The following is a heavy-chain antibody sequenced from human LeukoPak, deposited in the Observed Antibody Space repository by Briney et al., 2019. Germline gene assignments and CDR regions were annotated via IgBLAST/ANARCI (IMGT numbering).Heavy chain of an antibody. CDR1: EVSLGSNY. J-gene: IGHJ6*03. Sequence: GGSLRLSCAASEVSLGSNYMTWVRHPPGKGLGWVSLIYSGGSTYHADSVKGRFTIPRDNSKKTLYRKTESARAEDTAVYFCAKGSKAVLFTRYHYMDVWGKGTTVTISS. D-gene: IGHD6-19*01. CDR3: AKGSKAVLFTRYHYMDV. CDR2: IYSGGST. V-gene: IGHV3-66*01.